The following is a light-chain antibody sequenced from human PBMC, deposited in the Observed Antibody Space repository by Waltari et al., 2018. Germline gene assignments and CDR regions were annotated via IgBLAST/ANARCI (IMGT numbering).Light chain of an antibody. J-gene: IGKJ3*01. CDR1: QTISIY. CDR2: AAS. Sequence: DIQMTQSPSSLSASVGARVTISCRASQTISIYLNWFNQKPGKAPQILIYAASSLQSGVPSRLSGSGSGTDFTLTISSLQPEDFATYYCQHSYSTPPFTFGPGTKVDIK. CDR3: QHSYSTPPFT. V-gene: IGKV1-39*01.